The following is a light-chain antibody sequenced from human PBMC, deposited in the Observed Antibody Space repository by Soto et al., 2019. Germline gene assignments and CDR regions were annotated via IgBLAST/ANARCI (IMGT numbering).Light chain of an antibody. Sequence: EIVLTQSPGTLSLSPGERATLSCRASQIVGGDTLAWFQQRPGQAPRLVIYGASNRAAGIPDRFSGSGSGTDFTLTVSRLEPEDFAMYYCHQYPWAPDTVGQGTRLEMK. V-gene: IGKV3-20*01. CDR3: HQYPWAPDT. J-gene: IGKJ5*01. CDR2: GAS. CDR1: QIVGGDT.